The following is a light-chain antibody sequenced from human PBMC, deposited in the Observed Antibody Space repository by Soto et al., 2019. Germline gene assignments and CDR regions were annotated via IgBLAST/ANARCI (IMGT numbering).Light chain of an antibody. CDR2: GAS. CDR3: QQYGSSGT. Sequence: GLTQSPATVSLYPGERATLSCRASQSVSSNLAWYQQKPGQAPRLLIYGASNRATGIPDRFSGSGSGTDFTLTISRLEPEDFAVYYCQQYGSSGTFGQGTKVDIK. V-gene: IGKV3-20*01. J-gene: IGKJ1*01. CDR1: QSVSSN.